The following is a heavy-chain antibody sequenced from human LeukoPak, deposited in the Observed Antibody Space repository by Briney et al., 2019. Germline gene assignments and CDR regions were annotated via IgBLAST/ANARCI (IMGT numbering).Heavy chain of an antibody. Sequence: PSQTLSLTCTVSGGSISSYYWSWIRQPPGKGLEWIGYIYYSGSTNYNPSLKSRVTISVDTSKNQFSLKLSSVTAADTAVYYCARETPGSGSDHFDYWGQGTLVTVSS. V-gene: IGHV4-59*01. J-gene: IGHJ4*02. CDR3: ARETPGSGSDHFDY. CDR2: IYYSGST. D-gene: IGHD3-10*01. CDR1: GGSISSYY.